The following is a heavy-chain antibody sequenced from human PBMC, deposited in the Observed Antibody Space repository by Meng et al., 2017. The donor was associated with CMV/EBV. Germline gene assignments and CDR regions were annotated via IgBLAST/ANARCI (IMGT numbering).Heavy chain of an antibody. CDR3: ARGAPPTPRYGSGSYFNVPLYYYYGMDV. D-gene: IGHD3-10*01. Sequence: GSLRLSCTVSGGSISSYYWSWIRQPPGKGLEWIGYIYYSGSTNYSPSLKSRVTISVDTSKNQFSLKLSSVTAADTAVYYCARGAPPTPRYGSGSYFNVPLYYYYGMDVWGQGTTVTVSS. V-gene: IGHV4-59*01. CDR2: IYYSGST. J-gene: IGHJ6*02. CDR1: GGSISSYY.